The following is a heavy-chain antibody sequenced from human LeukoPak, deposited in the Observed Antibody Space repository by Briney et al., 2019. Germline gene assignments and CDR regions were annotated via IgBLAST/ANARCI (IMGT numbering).Heavy chain of an antibody. Sequence: AAVKVSCKVSGYTLTELSMYWVRQAPGKGLEWMGGFDLEDGETIYAQKFQGRVTMTEDTSTDTAYMELSSLRSEDTAVYYCATGEGGRWLQLSPIFDYWGQGTLVTVSS. CDR3: ATGEGGRWLQLSPIFDY. CDR1: GYTLTELS. CDR2: FDLEDGET. J-gene: IGHJ4*02. V-gene: IGHV1-24*01. D-gene: IGHD5-24*01.